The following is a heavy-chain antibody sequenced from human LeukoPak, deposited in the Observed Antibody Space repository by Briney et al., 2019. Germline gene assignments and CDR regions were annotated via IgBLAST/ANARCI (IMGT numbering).Heavy chain of an antibody. J-gene: IGHJ4*02. Sequence: SETLSLTYTVSGGSISSSSYYWGWIRQPPGKGLEWIGSIYYSGSTYYNPSLKSRVTISVDTSKKQFSLKLSSVTAADTAVYYCARGVDYYGVWGQGTLVTVSS. CDR2: IYYSGST. CDR1: GGSISSSSYY. CDR3: ARGVDYYGV. V-gene: IGHV4-39*07. D-gene: IGHD3-10*01.